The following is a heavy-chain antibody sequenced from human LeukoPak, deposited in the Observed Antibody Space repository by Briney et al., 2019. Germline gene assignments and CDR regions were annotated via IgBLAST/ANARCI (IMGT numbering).Heavy chain of an antibody. CDR3: ASHPRGRWLQMGY. CDR2: ISGSGGST. V-gene: IGHV3-23*01. J-gene: IGHJ4*02. D-gene: IGHD5-24*01. Sequence: GGSLRLSCAASGFTFSSYAMSWVRQAPGKGLEWVSAISGSGGSTYYADSVKGRFTISRDNSKNTLYLQMNSLRAEDTAVYYCASHPRGRWLQMGYWGQGTLVTVSS. CDR1: GFTFSSYA.